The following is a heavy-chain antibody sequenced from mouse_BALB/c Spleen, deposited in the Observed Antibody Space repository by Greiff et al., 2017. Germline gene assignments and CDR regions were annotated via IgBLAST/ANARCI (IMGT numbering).Heavy chain of an antibody. CDR1: GFTFSSYA. V-gene: IGHV5-6-5*01. CDR2: ISSGGST. CDR3: ARRGDYYDHWYFDD. D-gene: IGHD1-1*01. Sequence: EVQLVESGGGLVKPGGSLKLSCAASGFTFSSYAMSWVRQTPEKRLEWVASISSGGSTYYPDSVKGRFTISRDNARNILYLQMSSLRSEDTAMYYCARRGDYYDHWYFDDWGAGKTVNVAS. J-gene: IGHJ1*01.